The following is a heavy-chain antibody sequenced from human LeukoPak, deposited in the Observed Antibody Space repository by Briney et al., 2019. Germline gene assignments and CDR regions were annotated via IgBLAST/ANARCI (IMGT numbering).Heavy chain of an antibody. CDR3: ARDLDYYDSSGGTLSAFDI. Sequence: GFLRLSCAASGFTFSSYAMSWVRQAPGKGLEWVSYISSSGSTIYYADSVKGRFTISRDNAKNSLYLQMNSLRAEDTAVYYCARDLDYYDSSGGTLSAFDIWGQGTMVTVSS. V-gene: IGHV3-48*04. J-gene: IGHJ3*02. CDR2: ISSSGSTI. CDR1: GFTFSSYA. D-gene: IGHD3-22*01.